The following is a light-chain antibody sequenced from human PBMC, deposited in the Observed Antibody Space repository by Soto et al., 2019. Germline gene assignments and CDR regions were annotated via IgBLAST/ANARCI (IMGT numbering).Light chain of an antibody. Sequence: DIQMTQSPATLAASVGDRVSITCRASQRIDTWLAWYQQKPGKAPNLLIYKASRLQSGVPSRFSGSGSGTEFTPTISSLQPEDFATYYCQEYRNNYGTFGQGTKVDIK. V-gene: IGKV1-5*03. CDR1: QRIDTW. CDR3: QEYRNNYGT. CDR2: KAS. J-gene: IGKJ1*01.